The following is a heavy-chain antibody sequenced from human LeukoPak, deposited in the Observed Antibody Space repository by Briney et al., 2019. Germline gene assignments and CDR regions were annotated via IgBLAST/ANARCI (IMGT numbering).Heavy chain of an antibody. D-gene: IGHD2-15*01. Sequence: PGGSLRLSSAASGFTFSSYSINWVRPAPGKGLGWGSSISSSSRYIYYADSVKGRFTISRDNAKNSLYLQMNSLRAEDTAVYYCGRRLVAALDGMDVWGQGTTVTVSS. V-gene: IGHV3-21*01. CDR1: GFTFSSYS. CDR3: GRRLVAALDGMDV. J-gene: IGHJ6*02. CDR2: ISSSSRYI.